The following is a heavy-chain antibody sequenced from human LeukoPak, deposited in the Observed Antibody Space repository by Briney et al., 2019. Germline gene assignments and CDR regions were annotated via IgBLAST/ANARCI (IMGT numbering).Heavy chain of an antibody. CDR3: AREDSNPKYYYYYGMDV. J-gene: IGHJ6*02. D-gene: IGHD4-11*01. Sequence: ASVKVSCKASGYTFTGYYVNWVRQASGQGLEWMGRINPNSGGTKYAQKFQGRVTMTRDTSISTAYMELSRLRSDDTAVYYCAREDSNPKYYYYYGMDVWGQGTTVTVSS. V-gene: IGHV1-2*06. CDR2: INPNSGGT. CDR1: GYTFTGYY.